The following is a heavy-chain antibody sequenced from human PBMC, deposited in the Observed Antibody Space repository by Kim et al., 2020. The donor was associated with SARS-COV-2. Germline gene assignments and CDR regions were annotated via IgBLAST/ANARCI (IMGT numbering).Heavy chain of an antibody. V-gene: IGHV3-23*01. CDR1: GFTFSSYA. J-gene: IGHJ4*02. Sequence: GGSLRLSCAASGFTFSSYAMSWVRQAPGKGMEWVSAISGSGGSTYYADSVKGRFTISRDNSKNTLYLQMNSLRAEDTAVYYCAKSYGGYVGYFDYWGQGTLVTVSS. D-gene: IGHD5-12*01. CDR2: ISGSGGST. CDR3: AKSYGGYVGYFDY.